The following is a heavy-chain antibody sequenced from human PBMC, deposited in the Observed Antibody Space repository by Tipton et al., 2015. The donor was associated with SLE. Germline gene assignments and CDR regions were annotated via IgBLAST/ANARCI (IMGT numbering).Heavy chain of an antibody. V-gene: IGHV4-39*01. CDR3: ARASYGDIAMAQGHWYFDL. CDR1: GGSISSSSYY. Sequence: TLSLTCTVSGGSISSSSYYWGWIRQPPGKGLEWIGSIYYSGSTYYNPSLKSRVTISVDTSKNQFSLKLSSVTAADTAVYYCARASYGDIAMAQGHWYFDLWGRGALVTVSS. J-gene: IGHJ2*01. D-gene: IGHD5-18*01. CDR2: IYYSGST.